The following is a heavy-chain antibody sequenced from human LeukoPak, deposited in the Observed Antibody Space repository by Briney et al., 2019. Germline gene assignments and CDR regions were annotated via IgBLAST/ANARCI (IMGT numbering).Heavy chain of an antibody. CDR3: AADFGYGDINWFDP. D-gene: IGHD4-17*01. J-gene: IGHJ5*02. V-gene: IGHV1-58*02. CDR1: GFTFPSST. CDR2: IVLGSGDT. Sequence: AAVKVSCKASGFTFPSSTMQWVRQARGQRLEWIGWIVLGSGDTEYAQSFQERVTITRDMSTSTAYMELSSLRSEDTAIYYCAADFGYGDINWFDPWGQGNLDSVFS.